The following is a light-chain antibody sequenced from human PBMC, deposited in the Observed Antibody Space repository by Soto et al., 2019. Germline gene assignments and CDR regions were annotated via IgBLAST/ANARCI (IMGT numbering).Light chain of an antibody. CDR1: SSDVGGYNY. CDR3: SSYTSSSLDFYV. J-gene: IGLJ1*01. CDR2: DVS. V-gene: IGLV2-14*01. Sequence: QSALTQPASVSGSPGQSITISCTGTSSDVGGYNYVSWYQQHPGKAPKLMIYDVSNRPSGVSNRFSGSKSGNTASLTISGLQAEEEADYYCSSYTSSSLDFYVFGTGTKVTVL.